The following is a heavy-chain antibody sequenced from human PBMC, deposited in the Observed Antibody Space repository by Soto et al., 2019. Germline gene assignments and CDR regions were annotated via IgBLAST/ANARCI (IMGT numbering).Heavy chain of an antibody. Sequence: RASVKVSCKASGGTFSSYAFSWVRQAPGQGLEWMGGIIPIFGTANYAQKFQGRVTITADKSTSTAYMELSSLRSEDTAVYYCASGGGDGYKKPEYFQHWGRGTLATVSS. CDR3: ASGGGDGYKKPEYFQH. CDR2: IIPIFGTA. D-gene: IGHD3-16*01. CDR1: GGTFSSYA. J-gene: IGHJ1*01. V-gene: IGHV1-69*06.